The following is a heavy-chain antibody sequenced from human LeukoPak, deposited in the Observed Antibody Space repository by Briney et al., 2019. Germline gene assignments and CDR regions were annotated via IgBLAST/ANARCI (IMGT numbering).Heavy chain of an antibody. Sequence: GSLRLSCSASGFTFSSYAMHWVRQAPGKGLEYVSAIVSNAGSTYYADSVKGRFIISRDNSKNTLDLQMSSLRPEDTAVYYCVKPLGSSGYGYFFDYWGQGTLVTVSS. J-gene: IGHJ4*02. CDR3: VKPLGSSGYGYFFDY. CDR1: GFTFSSYA. D-gene: IGHD5-12*01. V-gene: IGHV3-64D*06. CDR2: IVSNAGST.